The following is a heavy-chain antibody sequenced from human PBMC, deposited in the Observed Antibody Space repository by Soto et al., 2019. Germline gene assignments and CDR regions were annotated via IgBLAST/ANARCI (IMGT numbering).Heavy chain of an antibody. Sequence: QVQLQESGPGLVKPSETLSLTCAVSGGSITHDNWWNWARQPPGKGLVWIGEISHSGTTNYIPSLKTRVTISVDMAKNQCSLRLTSVTAADTAVYYCAKDHTGADAFDIWGQGRMVTVSS. CDR1: GGSITHDNW. V-gene: IGHV4-4*02. CDR3: AKDHTGADAFDI. D-gene: IGHD7-27*01. CDR2: ISHSGTT. J-gene: IGHJ3*02.